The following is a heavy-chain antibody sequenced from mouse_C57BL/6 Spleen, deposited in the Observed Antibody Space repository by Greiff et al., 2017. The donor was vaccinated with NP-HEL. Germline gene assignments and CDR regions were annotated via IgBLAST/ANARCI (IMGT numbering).Heavy chain of an antibody. D-gene: IGHD1-2*01. V-gene: IGHV1-18*01. CDR2: INPNNGGT. Sequence: EVQLQQSGAELVKPGASVKMSCKASGYTFTDYYMHWVKQRPGQGLEWIGDINPNNGGTIYNQKFKGKATLTVDKSSSTAYMQLRSLTSEDTAVXYCAKSDYGMDYWGQGTTLTVSS. J-gene: IGHJ2*01. CDR1: GYTFTDYY. CDR3: AKSDYGMDY.